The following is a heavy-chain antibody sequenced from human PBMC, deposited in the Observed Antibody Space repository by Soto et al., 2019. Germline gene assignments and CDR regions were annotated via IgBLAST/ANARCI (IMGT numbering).Heavy chain of an antibody. CDR1: GGSISSSSFY. V-gene: IGHV4-39*07. Sequence: SETLSLTCAVSGGSISSSSFYWGWIRQPPGKGLEWIGSFYYSENTYYTPSLQSRVTISVDTSKNQFSLNLRSVTAADTAVYYCVADRFRGGRRYYFDYWGQGALVTVSS. CDR3: VADRFRGGRRYYFDY. D-gene: IGHD3-16*01. CDR2: FYYSENT. J-gene: IGHJ4*02.